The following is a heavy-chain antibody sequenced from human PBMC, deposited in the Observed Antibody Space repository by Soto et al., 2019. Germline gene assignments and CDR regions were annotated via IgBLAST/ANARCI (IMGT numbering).Heavy chain of an antibody. CDR2: IYNSGTT. CDR3: ARDPAP. J-gene: IGHJ5*02. V-gene: IGHV4-31*03. CDR1: GGSITRGGFY. Sequence: PSLTQSLTYTVSGGSITRGGFYWSWIRQHPGKGLEWIGYIYNSGTTYYNPSLKSRVTISVDTSKNQFSLKLTSVTAADTAVYYCARDPAPWGQGTLVTVSS.